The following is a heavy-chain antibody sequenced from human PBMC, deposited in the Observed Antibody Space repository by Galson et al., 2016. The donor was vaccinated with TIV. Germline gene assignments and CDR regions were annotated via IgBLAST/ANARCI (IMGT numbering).Heavy chain of an antibody. V-gene: IGHV3-53*01. CDR2: IYSGGST. J-gene: IGHJ4*02. D-gene: IGHD5-12*01. Sequence: SLRLSCAASGFTVSTNYMTWFRQAPGKGLEWVSVIYSGGSTSYADSVKGRFTISIDTSKNTLSLRMNSLRADDTAAYYCATSISTSGAFDYWGQGTLVTVSA. CDR3: ATSISTSGAFDY. CDR1: GFTVSTNY.